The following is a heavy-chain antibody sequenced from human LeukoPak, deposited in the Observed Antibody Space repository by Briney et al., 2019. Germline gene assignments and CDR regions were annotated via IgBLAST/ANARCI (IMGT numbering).Heavy chain of an antibody. CDR3: ARHIRSHFDY. D-gene: IGHD4-17*01. CDR1: GGSISSSSYY. J-gene: IGHJ4*02. V-gene: IGHV4-39*01. Sequence: SETLSLTCTASGGSISSSSYYWGWIRQPPGKGLEWIGSIYYSGSTYYNPSLKSRVTISVDTSKNQFSLKLSSVTAADTAVYYCARHIRSHFDYWDQGTLVTVSS. CDR2: IYYSGST.